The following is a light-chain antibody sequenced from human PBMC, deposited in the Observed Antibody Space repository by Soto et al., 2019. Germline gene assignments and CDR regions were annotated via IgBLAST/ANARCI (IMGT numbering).Light chain of an antibody. Sequence: ESVLTQSPGTLSLSPGERATLSCRASQSVDNRYFAWYQQKPGQAPRLLIYGISNRATGIPDRFSGSGSGTDFTLISSRLQPEDFVVYYCQQDSTLPHTFGQGTKLEVK. CDR1: QSVDNRY. V-gene: IGKV3-20*01. CDR3: QQDSTLPHT. CDR2: GIS. J-gene: IGKJ2*01.